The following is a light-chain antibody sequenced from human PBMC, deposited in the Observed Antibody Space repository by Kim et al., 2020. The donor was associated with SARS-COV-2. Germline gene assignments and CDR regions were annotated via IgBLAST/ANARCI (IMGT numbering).Light chain of an antibody. CDR1: SGSIASNY. CDR2: EDN. CDR3: QSYDTSDLAV. Sequence: KTVTISCTRSSGSIASNYVQWYQQRPGSAPTTLIYEDNRRPSGVPDRFSGSIDRSSNSASLTISGLKTEDEADYYCQSYDTSDLAVFGGGTKVTVL. J-gene: IGLJ7*01. V-gene: IGLV6-57*03.